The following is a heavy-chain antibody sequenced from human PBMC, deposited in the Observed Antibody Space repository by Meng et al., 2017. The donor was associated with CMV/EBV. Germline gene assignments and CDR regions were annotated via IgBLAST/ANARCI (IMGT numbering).Heavy chain of an antibody. D-gene: IGHD3-16*01. Sequence: ASVKVSCKASGGTFSSYTINWVRQATGQGLEWMGWMNPDSGNTDYAQKFQGRVTITRNTSISTAYMELSSLRSEDTAVYYCARVRFLGEDYWGQGTLVTVSS. J-gene: IGHJ4*02. CDR1: GGTFSSYT. V-gene: IGHV1-8*03. CDR2: MNPDSGNT. CDR3: ARVRFLGEDY.